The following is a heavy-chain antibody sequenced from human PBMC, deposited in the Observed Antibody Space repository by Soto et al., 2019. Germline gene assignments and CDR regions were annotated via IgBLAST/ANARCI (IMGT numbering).Heavy chain of an antibody. V-gene: IGHV5-51*01. CDR2: IYPGDSDT. CDR1: GYSFTIYW. Sequence: GESLKISCNGSGYSFTIYWIVWVRQMPGKGLEWMGTIYPGDSDTRYSPSFQGQVTISADKSISTAYLQWNSLKAADTAMYFCARNKGYCSSTSCYGMDVWGQGAAVTVSS. D-gene: IGHD2-2*01. J-gene: IGHJ6*02. CDR3: ARNKGYCSSTSCYGMDV.